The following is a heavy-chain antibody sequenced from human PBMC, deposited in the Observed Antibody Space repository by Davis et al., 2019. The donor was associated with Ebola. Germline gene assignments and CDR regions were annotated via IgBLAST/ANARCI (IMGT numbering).Heavy chain of an antibody. CDR2: INHDGNT. Sequence: SETLSLTCAVYGGSFSGYYWSWIRQPPGKGLEWIGEINHDGNTKYNPSLKRRVTMSVDTSNNQFSLRLSSVTAADTAVYYCARGSQWLVRDYYYYYGMDVWGQGTTVTVSS. CDR3: ARGSQWLVRDYYYYYGMDV. V-gene: IGHV4-34*01. CDR1: GGSFSGYY. D-gene: IGHD6-19*01. J-gene: IGHJ6*02.